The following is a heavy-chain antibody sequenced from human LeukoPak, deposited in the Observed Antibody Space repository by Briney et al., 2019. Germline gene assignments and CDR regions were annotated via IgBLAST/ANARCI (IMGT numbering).Heavy chain of an antibody. CDR2: ISAYNGNT. D-gene: IGHD6-13*01. CDR1: GYTFTSYG. Sequence: GASVKVSCKASGYTFTSYGISWVRQAPGQGLEWMGWISAYNGNTNYAQKLQGRVTMTTDTPTSTAYMELRSLRSDDTAVYYCAREVSSSWYRSPYYFDYWGQGTLVTVSS. V-gene: IGHV1-18*01. CDR3: AREVSSSWYRSPYYFDY. J-gene: IGHJ4*02.